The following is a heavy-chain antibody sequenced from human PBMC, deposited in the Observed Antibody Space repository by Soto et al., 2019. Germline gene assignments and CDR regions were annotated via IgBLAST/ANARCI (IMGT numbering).Heavy chain of an antibody. D-gene: IGHD3-10*01. CDR3: ARHRSAPYGSGSYYNAYFET. Sequence: SETLSLTCAVSGGSISSGGYSWSWIQQPPGKGLEWIGYIYHSGSTNYNPSFKSRVSISTDTSKNQFSLNLRSVTAADTAVYYCARHRSAPYGSGSYYNAYFETWGQGIPVTVSS. CDR1: GGSISSGGYS. V-gene: IGHV4-30-2*03. CDR2: IYHSGST. J-gene: IGHJ4*02.